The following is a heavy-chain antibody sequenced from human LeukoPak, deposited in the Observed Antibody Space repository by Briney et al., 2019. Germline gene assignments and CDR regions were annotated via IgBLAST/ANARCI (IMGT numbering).Heavy chain of an antibody. CDR2: IWYDGGNK. CDR1: GFTFSSYG. D-gene: IGHD6-19*01. Sequence: PGGSLTLSCAASGFTFSSYGMHWVRQAPGKGLEWVADIWYDGGNKFYAASVKGRFTISRDNSKDTLYLHMNCLSAEDTAVYYCARVRAGYSSGCTGVDCWGQGTLVTVSS. V-gene: IGHV3-33*01. CDR3: ARVRAGYSSGCTGVDC. J-gene: IGHJ4*02.